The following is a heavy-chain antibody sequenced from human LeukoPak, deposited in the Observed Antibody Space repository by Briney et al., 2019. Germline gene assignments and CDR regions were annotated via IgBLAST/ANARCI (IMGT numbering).Heavy chain of an antibody. V-gene: IGHV1-2*02. J-gene: IGHJ4*02. CDR3: ARDLLHESFNY. CDR2: INPNSGGT. CDR1: GYTFTDYY. Sequence: GASVKVCCKASGYTFTDYYIHWVRQAPGQGLEWMGWINPNSGGTDYVQRFQGRVTMTRDTSITTAYMEVSRLRSDDTALYYCARDLLHESFNYWGQGTLVTVSS.